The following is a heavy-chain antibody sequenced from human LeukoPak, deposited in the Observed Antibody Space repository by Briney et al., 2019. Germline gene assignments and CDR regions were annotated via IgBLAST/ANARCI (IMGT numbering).Heavy chain of an antibody. J-gene: IGHJ3*02. CDR1: GGSTSSNS. CDR3: AREGDYYDSSGPIGPGAFDI. D-gene: IGHD3-22*01. CDR2: YYNSGST. Sequence: SETLSLTCTVSGGSTSSNSWSWMRQPPGKGLEWIGTYYNSGSTNYNPSLKSRVTISVDTSKNQFSLKLSSVTAADTAVYYCAREGDYYDSSGPIGPGAFDIWGQGTMVTVSS. V-gene: IGHV4-59*12.